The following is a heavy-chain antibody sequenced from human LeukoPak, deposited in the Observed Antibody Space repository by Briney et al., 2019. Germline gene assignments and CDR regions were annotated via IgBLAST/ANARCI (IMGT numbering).Heavy chain of an antibody. Sequence: SETLSLTCTVSGGSISSYYWNWIRQPPGKGLEWIGYIYYSGSTNYNPSLKSRVTMSVDTSKNQFSLKLGSVTAADTAVYYCARVYYSSSYDYWYFDLWGRGTLVTVSS. V-gene: IGHV4-59*01. J-gene: IGHJ2*01. CDR2: IYYSGST. CDR3: ARVYYSSSYDYWYFDL. CDR1: GGSISSYY. D-gene: IGHD6-13*01.